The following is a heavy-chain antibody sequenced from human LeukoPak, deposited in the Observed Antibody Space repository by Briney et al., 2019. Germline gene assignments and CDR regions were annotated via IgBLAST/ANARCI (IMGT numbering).Heavy chain of an antibody. CDR1: GFTFDDYG. V-gene: IGHV3-20*04. CDR2: INWNGVST. Sequence: PGGSLRLSCAASGFTFDDYGMSWVRQAPGKGLEWVSGINWNGVSTGYADSVKGRFTISRDNAKNSLYLQMNSLRAEDTALYYCARNYDSSGYYNYFDYWGQGTLVTVSS. J-gene: IGHJ4*02. CDR3: ARNYDSSGYYNYFDY. D-gene: IGHD3-22*01.